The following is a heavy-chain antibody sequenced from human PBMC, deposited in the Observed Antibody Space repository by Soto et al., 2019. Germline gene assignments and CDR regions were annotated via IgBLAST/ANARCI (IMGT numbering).Heavy chain of an antibody. CDR3: VRHSGRFGIAGAGVAS. V-gene: IGHV4-34*01. D-gene: IGHD6-19*01. Sequence: LSLTWTNQGQASMGYERRRFHQPPGKGLEWIGEINHSGSTNYKPSLQSQVTISVDTSKNQFSLNLRSVTATDTAVYYCVRHSGRFGIAGAGVASWGQGTRVTVSS. CDR1: GQASMGYE. CDR2: INHSGST. J-gene: IGHJ5*01.